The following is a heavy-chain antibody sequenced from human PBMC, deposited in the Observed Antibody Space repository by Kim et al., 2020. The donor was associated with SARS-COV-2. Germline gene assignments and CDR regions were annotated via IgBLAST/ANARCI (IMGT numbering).Heavy chain of an antibody. CDR3: ARQTTTYSSGWYYYYIDV. V-gene: IGHV5-51*01. Sequence: GESLKISCKGSGYSFTSYWIGWVRQMPGKGLEWMGIIYPGDSDTRYSPSFQGQVTISADKSISTAYLQWSSLKASDTAMYYCARQTTTYSSGWYYYYIDVWGKGTTVTVSS. J-gene: IGHJ6*03. D-gene: IGHD6-19*01. CDR2: IYPGDSDT. CDR1: GYSFTSYW.